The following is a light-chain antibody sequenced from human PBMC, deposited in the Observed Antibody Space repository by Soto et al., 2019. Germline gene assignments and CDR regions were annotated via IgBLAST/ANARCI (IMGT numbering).Light chain of an antibody. CDR3: SSFTRSNSYV. J-gene: IGLJ1*01. Sequence: QSALTQPASVSGSPGQSITISCTGTSSDVGAYIYVSWYQQHPGKVPKLMIYDVSDRPSGVSNRFSGPKSGNTASLTISGLQAEDEADYYCSSFTRSNSYVFGTGTKLTVL. CDR1: SSDVGAYIY. CDR2: DVS. V-gene: IGLV2-14*03.